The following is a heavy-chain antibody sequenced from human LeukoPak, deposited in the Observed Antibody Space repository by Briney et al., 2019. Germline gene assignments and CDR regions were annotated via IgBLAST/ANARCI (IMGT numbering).Heavy chain of an antibody. CDR3: ARDVWAYYYDSSGSLGY. J-gene: IGHJ4*02. Sequence: PGGSLRLSCAASGFTFSGYSMNWVRQAPGKGLEWVSSISSSSSYIYYADSVKGRFTISRDNAKNSLYLQMNSLRAEDTAVYYCARDVWAYYYDSSGSLGYWGQGTLVTVSS. D-gene: IGHD3-22*01. CDR2: ISSSSSYI. V-gene: IGHV3-21*01. CDR1: GFTFSGYS.